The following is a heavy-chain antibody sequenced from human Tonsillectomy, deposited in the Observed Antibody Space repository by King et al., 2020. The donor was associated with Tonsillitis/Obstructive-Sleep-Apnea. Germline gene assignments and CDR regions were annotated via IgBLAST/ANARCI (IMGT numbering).Heavy chain of an antibody. CDR2: IFYSGST. V-gene: IGHV4-31*03. D-gene: IGHD4-23*01. CDR3: GRDGYGAKSRFFDL. J-gene: IGHJ2*01. CDR1: GGSIKNGGYY. Sequence: VQLQESGPGLVKPSETLSLTCTVSGGSIKNGGYYWAWLRQHPEKGLEWIGYIFYSGSTYYNPSLKSRVTISIDTSNNQFSLKLNSVTAADTAVCYCGRDGYGAKSRFFDLWGRGALVSVSS.